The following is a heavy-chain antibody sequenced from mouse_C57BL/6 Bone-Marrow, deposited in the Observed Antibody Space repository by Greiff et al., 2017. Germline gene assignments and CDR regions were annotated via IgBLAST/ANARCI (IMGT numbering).Heavy chain of an antibody. J-gene: IGHJ2*01. CDR1: GYTFTSYW. V-gene: IGHV1-69*01. CDR3: ALYYSNLDY. Sequence: QVHVKQPGAELVMPGASVKLSCKASGYTFTSYWMHWVKQRPGQGLEWIGEIDPSDSYTNYNQKFKGKSTLTVDKSSSTAYMQLSSLTSEDSAVYYCALYYSNLDYWGQGTTLTVSS. CDR2: IDPSDSYT. D-gene: IGHD2-5*01.